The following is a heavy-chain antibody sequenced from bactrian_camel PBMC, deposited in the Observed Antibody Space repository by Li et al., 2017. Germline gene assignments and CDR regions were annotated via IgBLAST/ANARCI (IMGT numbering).Heavy chain of an antibody. J-gene: IGHJ6*01. CDR1: GFVFSTFW. Sequence: VQLVESGGGSVQPGGSRTLSCGASGFVFSTFWMFWVRQTPGKGLDWVSTINGAGGTTFLAESVKGRFTISRDIAKNTLYLEMTNLEPEDTAMYYCAADPQWAASLSRSLSTRDFSYWGQGTQVTVS. V-gene: IGHV3S1*01. D-gene: IGHD2*01. CDR3: AADPQWAASLSRSLSTRDFSY. CDR2: INGAGGTT.